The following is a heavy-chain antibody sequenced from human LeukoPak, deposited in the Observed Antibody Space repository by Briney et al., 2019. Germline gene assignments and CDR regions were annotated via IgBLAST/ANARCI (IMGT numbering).Heavy chain of an antibody. CDR1: GFTFSSYA. Sequence: GGSLRLSCVVSGFTFSSYAMNWVRQAPGKGLEWVSYISSSGSTIYYADSVKGRFTISRDNAKNSVYLQMDSLRVEDTAIYYCARSRGKYFQRWGQGTLVTVSS. CDR2: ISSSGSTI. J-gene: IGHJ1*01. CDR3: ARSRGKYFQR. V-gene: IGHV3-48*03. D-gene: IGHD3-16*01.